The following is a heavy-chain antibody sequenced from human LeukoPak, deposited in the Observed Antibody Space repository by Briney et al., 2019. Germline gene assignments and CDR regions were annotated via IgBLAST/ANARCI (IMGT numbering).Heavy chain of an antibody. Sequence: GGSLRLSCAASGFTFSTFAMHWVRQSPGKGLEWVALISYDGSNKYYADSVKGRFTISRDNSKNTLYLQMNSLRAEDTAVYHCARGKGFGYYDSSGYHVGIDYWGQGTLVTVSS. CDR3: ARGKGFGYYDSSGYHVGIDY. V-gene: IGHV3-30-3*01. J-gene: IGHJ4*02. CDR1: GFTFSTFA. D-gene: IGHD3-22*01. CDR2: ISYDGSNK.